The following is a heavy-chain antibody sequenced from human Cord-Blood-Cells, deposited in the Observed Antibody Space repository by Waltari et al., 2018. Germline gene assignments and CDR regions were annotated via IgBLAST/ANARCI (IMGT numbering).Heavy chain of an antibody. CDR2: ISSSSSYI. V-gene: IGHV3-21*01. J-gene: IGHJ3*02. D-gene: IGHD3-10*01. CDR1: GFTFSSYS. Sequence: EVQLVESGGGLVKPGGSLRLSCAASGFTFSSYSMNWVRQAPGKGVEWVSSISSSSSYIYYADSVKGRLTISRDNAKHSLYLQMNSLRAEDTAVYYCARDLGSGGAFDIWGQGTMVTVSS. CDR3: ARDLGSGGAFDI.